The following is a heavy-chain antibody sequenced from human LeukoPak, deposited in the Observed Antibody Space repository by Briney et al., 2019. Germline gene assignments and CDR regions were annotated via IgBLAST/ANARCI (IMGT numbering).Heavy chain of an antibody. CDR3: ARVSSGSFLTPGYYYYGMDV. V-gene: IGHV3-30*14. J-gene: IGHJ6*02. CDR1: GFTFSSYP. CDR2: ISYDGSKI. Sequence: GGSLRLSCAASGFTFSSYPLHWVRQAPGKGLEWVTLISYDGSKIYYADSVKGRFTISRDNSKNTLYLQMGSLRAEDMAVYYCARVSSGSFLTPGYYYYGMDVWGQGTTVTVSS. D-gene: IGHD1-26*01.